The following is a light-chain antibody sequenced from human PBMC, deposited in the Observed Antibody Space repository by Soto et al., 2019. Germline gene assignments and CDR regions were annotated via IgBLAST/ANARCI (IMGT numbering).Light chain of an antibody. Sequence: EIVMTQSPATLSMSPGERATLSCRASQSISTKVAWYLQKPGQAPKVLIYRASIRATGIPDRFTGSGSGTDFTLTISRLEPEDFAAYYCQQYGSSPLTFGGGTKVDIK. CDR3: QQYGSSPLT. CDR1: QSISTK. J-gene: IGKJ4*01. V-gene: IGKV3-20*01. CDR2: RAS.